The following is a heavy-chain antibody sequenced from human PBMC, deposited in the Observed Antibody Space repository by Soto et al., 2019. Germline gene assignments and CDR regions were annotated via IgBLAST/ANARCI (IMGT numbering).Heavy chain of an antibody. V-gene: IGHV3-33*01. D-gene: IGHD2-2*01. CDR1: GFTFSSYG. J-gene: IGHJ5*02. Sequence: GGSLRLSCAASGFTFSSYGMHWVRQAPGKGLEWVAVIWYDGSNKYYADSVKGRFTISRDNSKNTLYLQMNSLRAEDTAVYYCARDRELADIVVVPAGWGWFDPWGQGTLVTVSS. CDR3: ARDRELADIVVVPAGWGWFDP. CDR2: IWYDGSNK.